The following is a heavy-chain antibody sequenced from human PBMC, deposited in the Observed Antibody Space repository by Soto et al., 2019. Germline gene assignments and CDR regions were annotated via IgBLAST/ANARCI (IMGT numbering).Heavy chain of an antibody. J-gene: IGHJ6*02. D-gene: IGHD2-2*01. V-gene: IGHV3-33*01. CDR1: GFTFRSYG. CDR2: IWFDGSKK. Sequence: GGSLRLSCAASGFTFRSYGIHSVRQAPGKGLEWVALIWFDGSKKYYVDSVKGRFAVSRDNSKNTLYLQMNSLRVEDTAVYYCARDRLVPYGYGMDVWGQGTTVTVSS. CDR3: ARDRLVPYGYGMDV.